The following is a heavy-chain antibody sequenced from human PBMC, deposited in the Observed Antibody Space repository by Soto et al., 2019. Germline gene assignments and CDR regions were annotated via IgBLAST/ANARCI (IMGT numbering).Heavy chain of an antibody. J-gene: IGHJ6*02. CDR1: GFTFSSYW. V-gene: IGHV3-74*01. Sequence: EVQLVESGGGLVQPGGSLRLSCAASGFTFSSYWMHWVRQAPGKGLVWVSRIKYDGTNTDHAHSVKGRFTISRDNAKNTLYLQLNSLRVEDTALYYCARGVPTYDAVDVWGQGTTVTVSS. CDR3: ARGVPTYDAVDV. CDR2: IKYDGTNT.